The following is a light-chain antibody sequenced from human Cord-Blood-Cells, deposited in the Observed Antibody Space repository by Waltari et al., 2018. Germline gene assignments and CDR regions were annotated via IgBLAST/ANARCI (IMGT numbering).Light chain of an antibody. CDR3: SSYAGSNNLV. CDR2: EVS. Sequence: QSALTQPPSASGSPGQSVTISCTGTSSYVGGYNYVSWYQQHPGTAPKLRIYEVSKRPSGVPDRFSGSKSGNTASLTVSGLQAEDEADYYCSSYAGSNNLVFGGGTKLTVL. V-gene: IGLV2-8*01. CDR1: SSYVGGYNY. J-gene: IGLJ2*01.